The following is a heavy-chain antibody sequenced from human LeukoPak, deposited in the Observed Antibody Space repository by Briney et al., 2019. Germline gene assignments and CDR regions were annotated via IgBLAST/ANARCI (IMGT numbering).Heavy chain of an antibody. V-gene: IGHV1-2*02. CDR2: INPNSGGT. D-gene: IGHD3-22*01. CDR1: GYTFTGYY. CDR3: ARGIDYYDSSGYYLPYDAFDI. Sequence: ASVKASCKASGYTFTGYYMHWVRQAPGQGLEWMGWINPNSGGTNYAQKFQGRVTMTRDTSISTAYMELSRLRSDDTAVYYCARGIDYYDSSGYYLPYDAFDIWGQGTMVTVSS. J-gene: IGHJ3*02.